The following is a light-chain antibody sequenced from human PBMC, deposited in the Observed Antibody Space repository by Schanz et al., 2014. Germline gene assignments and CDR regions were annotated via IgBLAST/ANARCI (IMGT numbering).Light chain of an antibody. CDR3: CSYVSSTTPYV. J-gene: IGLJ1*01. CDR2: DVT. Sequence: QSALTQPRSVSGSPGQSVTISCTGASSDVGSYNYVSWYQQYAGKAPKLLIYDVTNRPSGVSNRFSGSKSGNTASLTISGLQAEDEADYYCCSYVSSTTPYVFGFGTKLTVL. CDR1: SSDVGSYNY. V-gene: IGLV2-11*01.